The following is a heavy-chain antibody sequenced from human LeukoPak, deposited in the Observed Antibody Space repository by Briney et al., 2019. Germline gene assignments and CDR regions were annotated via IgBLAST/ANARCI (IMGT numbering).Heavy chain of an antibody. CDR1: GYTFTSYG. Sequence: ASVKVSCKASGYTFTSYGISWVRQAPGQGLEWMGWISAYNGNTNYAQKLQGRVTMTTDTSTSAAYMELRSLRSDDTAVYYCARGYYDILTGYYNVITYFDYWGQGTLVTVSS. V-gene: IGHV1-18*01. CDR2: ISAYNGNT. CDR3: ARGYYDILTGYYNVITYFDY. J-gene: IGHJ4*02. D-gene: IGHD3-9*01.